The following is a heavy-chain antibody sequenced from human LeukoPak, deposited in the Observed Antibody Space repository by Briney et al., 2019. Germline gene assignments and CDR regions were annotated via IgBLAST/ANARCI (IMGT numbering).Heavy chain of an antibody. CDR3: AKDLGNIAAAGMEISFDY. V-gene: IGHV3-23*01. CDR1: GFTFSSYA. J-gene: IGHJ4*02. Sequence: PGGSLRLSCAASGFTFSSYAMSWVRQAPGKGLEWVSAISGSGGSTYYADSVKGRFTISRDNSKNTLYLQMNSLRAEDTAVHYCAKDLGNIAAAGMEISFDYWGQGTLVTVSS. D-gene: IGHD6-13*01. CDR2: ISGSGGST.